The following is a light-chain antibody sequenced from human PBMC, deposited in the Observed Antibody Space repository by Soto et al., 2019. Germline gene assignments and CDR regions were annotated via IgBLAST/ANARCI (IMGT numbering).Light chain of an antibody. V-gene: IGLV4-60*02. CDR2: LDRSGSY. Sequence: QLVLTQSSSASASLGSSVKLTCILSSGHNTYIIAWHQQQPGKAPRFLMTLDRSGSYNRGSGVPDRFSGSSSGADRYLTISNLPFEDEGDYYCETWYSNTHKVFGGGTMLTVL. J-gene: IGLJ3*02. CDR1: SGHNTYI. CDR3: ETWYSNTHKV.